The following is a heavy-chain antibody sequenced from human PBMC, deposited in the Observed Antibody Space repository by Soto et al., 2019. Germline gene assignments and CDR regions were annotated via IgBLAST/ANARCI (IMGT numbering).Heavy chain of an antibody. V-gene: IGHV4-31*03. J-gene: IGHJ4*02. D-gene: IGHD1-1*01. CDR3: ARHYPIGNNWNYFDY. CDR2: IYYSGRT. CDR1: GGSIRSGGHY. Sequence: PSETLSLTCTVSGGSIRSGGHYWTWIRQLPGQGLEWIGYIYYSGRTYYSPSLQSRLTISVDTSQNQFSLKLSSVTAADTAVYYCARHYPIGNNWNYFDYWGQGTLVTVSS.